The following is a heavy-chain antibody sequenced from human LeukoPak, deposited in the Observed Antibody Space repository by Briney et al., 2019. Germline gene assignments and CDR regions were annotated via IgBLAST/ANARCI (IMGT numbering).Heavy chain of an antibody. CDR2: TYYRSKWNY. CDR3: AGSPLAVRGHNWFDP. V-gene: IGHV6-1*01. D-gene: IGHD6-19*01. J-gene: IGHJ5*02. CDR1: GDSVSSNIAA. Sequence: SQTLSLTCAISGDSVSSNIAAWNWIRQSPSRGLEWLGRTYYRSKWNYEYALSVKSRMTINTDTSKNQFSLQLNSVSPEDTAVYYCAGSPLAVRGHNWFDPWGQGTLVTVSS.